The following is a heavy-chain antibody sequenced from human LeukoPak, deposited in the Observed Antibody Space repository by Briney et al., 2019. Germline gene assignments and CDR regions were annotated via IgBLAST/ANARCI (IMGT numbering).Heavy chain of an antibody. D-gene: IGHD7-27*01. CDR2: INHSGST. CDR3: ARLNWGSRWYFDL. CDR1: GGSSSGYS. J-gene: IGHJ2*01. V-gene: IGHV4-34*01. Sequence: PPERMSPTCAVYGGSSSGYSWSWIRQPPGNGLEWNGEINHSGSTNYNPSFKSRVTISVDTSKNQFSLKLSSVTAADTAVYYCARLNWGSRWYFDLWGRGTLVTVSS.